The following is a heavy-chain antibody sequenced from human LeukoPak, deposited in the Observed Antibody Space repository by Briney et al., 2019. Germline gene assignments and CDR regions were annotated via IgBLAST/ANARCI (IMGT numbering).Heavy chain of an antibody. V-gene: IGHV4-59*01. D-gene: IGHD1-26*01. Sequence: PSETLSLTCTVSGGSISNDYWSWIRQPPGKGLEWIGYIYHSGNTYHNPSLKSRITISVDTSKNQFSLKLTSVTAADTAVYYCARAGLVRRWFDPWGQGTLVSVTS. CDR2: IYHSGNT. CDR1: GGSISNDY. J-gene: IGHJ5*02. CDR3: ARAGLVRRWFDP.